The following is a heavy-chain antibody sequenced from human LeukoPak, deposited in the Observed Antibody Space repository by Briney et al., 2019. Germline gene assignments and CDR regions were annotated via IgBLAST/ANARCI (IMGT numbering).Heavy chain of an antibody. J-gene: IGHJ4*02. CDR3: ARIADEYYFDY. Sequence: SETLSLTCAVSGGSISSGGYSWSWIRQPPGKGLEWIGYIYHSGSTYYSPSLKSRVTISVDRSKNQFSLKLSSVTAADTAVYYCARIADEYYFDYWGQGTLVTVSS. CDR2: IYHSGST. CDR1: GGSISSGGYS. D-gene: IGHD6-13*01. V-gene: IGHV4-30-2*01.